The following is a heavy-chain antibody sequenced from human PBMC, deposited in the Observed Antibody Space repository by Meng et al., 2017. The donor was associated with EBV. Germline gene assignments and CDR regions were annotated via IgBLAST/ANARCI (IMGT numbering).Heavy chain of an antibody. CDR3: WGDLNYGSY. J-gene: IGHJ4*02. CDR1: GFIFRDSA. CDR2: VETKTSKYAT. D-gene: IGHD3-16*01. Sequence: VGSGGGLGQPGGSLKLSCGASGFIFRDSAMHWVRQASGKGLEWVGRVETKTSKYATAYAASVKGRFSVSRDDSKNMVFLEMNSLKTEDTARYYCWGDLNYGSYWGQGTLVTVSS. V-gene: IGHV3-73*01.